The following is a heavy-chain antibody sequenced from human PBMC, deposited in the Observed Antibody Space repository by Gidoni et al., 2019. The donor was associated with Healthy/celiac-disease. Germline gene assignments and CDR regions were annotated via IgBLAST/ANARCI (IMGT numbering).Heavy chain of an antibody. CDR1: GFTLSSYA. D-gene: IGHD6-13*01. V-gene: IGHV3-23*01. CDR2: ISGSGGST. J-gene: IGHJ4*02. CDR3: AKLTPIAAAGSRGATNLGDY. Sequence: EVQLLESGGGLVQPGGSLRLSCAASGFTLSSYAMSGVRQAPGKGLGWVSAISGSGGSTYYADPVKGRFTISRDKSKNTLYLQMNSRRAEDTAVYYCAKLTPIAAAGSRGATNLGDYWGQGTLVTVSS.